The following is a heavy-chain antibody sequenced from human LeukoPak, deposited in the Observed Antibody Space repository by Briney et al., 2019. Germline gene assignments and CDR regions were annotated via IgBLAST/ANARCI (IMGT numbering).Heavy chain of an antibody. J-gene: IGHJ4*02. D-gene: IGHD6-13*01. Sequence: GGSLRLSCAASGFTFSSYSMNWVRQAPGKGLEWVSSISSSSSYIYYADSVKGRFTISRDNAKNSLYLQMNSLRAEDTAVYYCARSAAAGTFFDYWGQGTLVTVSS. V-gene: IGHV3-21*01. CDR1: GFTFSSYS. CDR2: ISSSSSYI. CDR3: ARSAAAGTFFDY.